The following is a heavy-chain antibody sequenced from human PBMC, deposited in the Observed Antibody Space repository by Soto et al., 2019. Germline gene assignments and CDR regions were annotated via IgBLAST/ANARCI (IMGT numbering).Heavy chain of an antibody. V-gene: IGHV3-30*18. Sequence: HPGGYLRLSCADLGFTFSSYGMQWVRRASGKGVEGVAVISYDGSNKDYADSVKGRFTISRDIYKNTLYLQMNSLRAEDTAVYYCAKDPTYYDFWSGYRTNYYYYYGMDVWGQGATVTVSS. J-gene: IGHJ6*02. CDR3: AKDPTYYDFWSGYRTNYYYYYGMDV. D-gene: IGHD3-3*01. CDR1: GFTFSSYG. CDR2: ISYDGSNK.